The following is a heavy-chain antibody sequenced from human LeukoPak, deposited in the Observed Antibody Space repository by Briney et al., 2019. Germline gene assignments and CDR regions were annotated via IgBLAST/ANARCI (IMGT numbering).Heavy chain of an antibody. Sequence: SVKVSCKAPGGTFSSYAISWVRQAPGQGLEWMGVTIPIFGTANYAQKFQGRVTITTDESTSTAYMELSSLRSEDTAVYYCARSPIGGGDFNPPDYWGQGTLVTVSS. J-gene: IGHJ4*02. CDR1: GGTFSSYA. V-gene: IGHV1-69*05. CDR3: ARSPIGGGDFNPPDY. D-gene: IGHD2-21*02. CDR2: TIPIFGTA.